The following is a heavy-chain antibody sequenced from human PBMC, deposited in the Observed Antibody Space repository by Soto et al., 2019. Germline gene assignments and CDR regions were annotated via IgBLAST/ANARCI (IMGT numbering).Heavy chain of an antibody. V-gene: IGHV4-30-4*08. D-gene: IGHD3-22*01. CDR2: IYYSGST. Sequence: PSETLSLTCTVSGGSISSGGYYWSWIRQHPGKGLEWTGYIYYSGSTYYNPSLKSRVTISVDTSKNQFSLKLSSVTAADTAVYYCAREGYYDSSGYFDYWGQGTLVTVSS. CDR1: GGSISSGGYY. CDR3: AREGYYDSSGYFDY. J-gene: IGHJ4*02.